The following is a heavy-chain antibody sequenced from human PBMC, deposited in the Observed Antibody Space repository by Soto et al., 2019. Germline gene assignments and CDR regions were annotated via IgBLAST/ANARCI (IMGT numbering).Heavy chain of an antibody. V-gene: IGHV3-48*02. CDR2: ISSSSSTI. D-gene: IGHD6-19*01. CDR3: ARDFGGYSSGKPSY. Sequence: GGSLRLSCAASGFTFSSYSMNWVRQAPGKGLEWVSYISSSSSTIYYADSVKDRFTISRDNAKNSLYLQMNSLRDEDTAVYYCARDFGGYSSGKPSYWGQGTPVTVSS. CDR1: GFTFSSYS. J-gene: IGHJ4*02.